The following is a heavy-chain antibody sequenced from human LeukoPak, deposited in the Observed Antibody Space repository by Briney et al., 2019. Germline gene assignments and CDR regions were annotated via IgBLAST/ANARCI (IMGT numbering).Heavy chain of an antibody. V-gene: IGHV1-46*01. J-gene: IGHJ4*02. CDR1: GYTFTSYY. Sequence: GASVKVSCKASGYTFTSYYMYWVRQAPGQGLEWMGIINPSGGSTSYAQKFQGRVTMTRDTSTSTVYVELSSLRSEDTAVYYCAREWAGIAAHRLYYFDYWGQGTLVTVSS. CDR3: AREWAGIAAHRLYYFDY. CDR2: INPSGGST. D-gene: IGHD6-13*01.